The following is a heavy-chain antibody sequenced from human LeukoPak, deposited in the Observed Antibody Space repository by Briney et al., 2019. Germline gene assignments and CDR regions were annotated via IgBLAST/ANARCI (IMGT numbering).Heavy chain of an antibody. J-gene: IGHJ4*02. V-gene: IGHV1-2*02. CDR2: INPNSGST. Sequence: ASVKVSCKASGYTFTGYYLHWVRQAPGQGLEWMGWINPNSGSTDYAQKFQGRVTITRDTSISTAYMELSRLTTDDTAVYYSARDDSVCRGVACNGKFDYWGQGTLVTVSS. D-gene: IGHD2-15*01. CDR3: ARDDSVCRGVACNGKFDY. CDR1: GYTFTGYY.